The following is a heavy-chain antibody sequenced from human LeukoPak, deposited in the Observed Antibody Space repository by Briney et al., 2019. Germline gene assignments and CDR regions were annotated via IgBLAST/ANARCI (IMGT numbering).Heavy chain of an antibody. CDR3: ARDNSGSYDSSGYYGY. J-gene: IGHJ4*02. Sequence: GGSLRLSCAASGFTFSSYAMHWVRQAPGKGLEWVAVISYDGSNKYYADSVKGRLTISRDNSKNTLYLQMNSLRAEDTAVYYCARDNSGSYDSSGYYGYWGQGTLVTVSS. CDR2: ISYDGSNK. V-gene: IGHV3-30*01. CDR1: GFTFSSYA. D-gene: IGHD3-22*01.